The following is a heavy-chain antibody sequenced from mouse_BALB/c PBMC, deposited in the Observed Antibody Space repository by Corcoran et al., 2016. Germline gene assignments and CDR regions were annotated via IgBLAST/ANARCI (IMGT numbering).Heavy chain of an antibody. V-gene: IGHV1-26*01. CDR1: GYSFTGYY. Sequence: EVQLQQSGPELVKPGASVKISCKASGYSFTGYYMYWVKQSHVKSLEWIGRINPYNGATSYNQNFKDKASLTVDKSSSTAYMELHSLTSEDSAVYYCARDWDFYYFDYWGQGTTLTVSS. D-gene: IGHD4-1*01. CDR3: ARDWDFYYFDY. CDR2: INPYNGAT. J-gene: IGHJ2*01.